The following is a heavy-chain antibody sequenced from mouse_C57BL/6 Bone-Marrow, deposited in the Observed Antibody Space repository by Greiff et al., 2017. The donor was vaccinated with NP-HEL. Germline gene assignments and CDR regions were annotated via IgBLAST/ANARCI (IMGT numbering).Heavy chain of an antibody. CDR2: INYDGSST. CDR1: GFTFSDYY. V-gene: IGHV5-16*01. CDR3: AREGYDGGDFDY. Sequence: EVQLVESEGGLVQPGSSMKLSCTASGFTFSDYYMAWVRQVPEKGLEWVANINYDGSSTYYLDSLKSRFIISRDNAKNILYLQMSSLKSEDTATYYCAREGYDGGDFDYWGQGTTLTVSS. J-gene: IGHJ2*01. D-gene: IGHD2-2*01.